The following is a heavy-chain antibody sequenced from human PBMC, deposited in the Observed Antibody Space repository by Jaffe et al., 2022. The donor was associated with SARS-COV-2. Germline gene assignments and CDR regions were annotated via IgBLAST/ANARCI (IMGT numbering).Heavy chain of an antibody. CDR2: ISSSSSTI. CDR1: GFTFSSYS. Sequence: EVQLVESGGGLVQPGGSLRLSCAASGFTFSSYSMNWVRQAPGKGLEWVSYISSSSSTIYYADSVKGRFTISRDNAKNSLYLQMNSLRDEDTAVYYCARVPHSSGWYVLGFDYWGQGTLVTVSS. V-gene: IGHV3-48*02. CDR3: ARVPHSSGWYVLGFDY. D-gene: IGHD6-19*01. J-gene: IGHJ4*02.